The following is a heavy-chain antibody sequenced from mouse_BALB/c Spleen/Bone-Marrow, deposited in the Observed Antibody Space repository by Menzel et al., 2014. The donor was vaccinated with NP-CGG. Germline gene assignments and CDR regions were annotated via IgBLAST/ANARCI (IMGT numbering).Heavy chain of an antibody. J-gene: IGHJ2*01. CDR1: GYTFTSSW. Sequence: QVHLQQSRSVLVRPGASVKLSCKASGYTFTSSWMHWAKQRPGQGLEWIGEIHPNSGNTNYNKKFKGKATLTVDTSSITAYVDLSSLTSEDSAVYYCAKGATALDYWGQGTTLTVSS. D-gene: IGHD1-2*01. V-gene: IGHV1S130*01. CDR2: IHPNSGNT. CDR3: AKGATALDY.